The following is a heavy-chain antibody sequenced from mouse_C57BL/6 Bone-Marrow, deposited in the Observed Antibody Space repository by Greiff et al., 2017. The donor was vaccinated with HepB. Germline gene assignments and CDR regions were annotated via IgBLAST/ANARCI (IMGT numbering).Heavy chain of an antibody. CDR3: TRLGAGYWYFDV. V-gene: IGHV1-5*01. J-gene: IGHJ1*03. CDR1: GYTFTSYW. CDR2: IYPGNSDT. D-gene: IGHD3-3*01. Sequence: VQLQQSGTVLARPGASVKMSCKTSGYTFTSYWMHWVKQRPGQGLEWIGAIYPGNSDTSYNQKFKGKAKLTAVTSASTAYMELSSLTHEGSAVYSCTRLGAGYWYFDVWGTGTTVTVSS.